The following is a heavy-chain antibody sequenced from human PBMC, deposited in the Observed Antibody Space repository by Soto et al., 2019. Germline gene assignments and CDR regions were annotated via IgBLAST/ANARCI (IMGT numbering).Heavy chain of an antibody. D-gene: IGHD6-6*01. J-gene: IGHJ6*02. CDR3: ARDRSSSGSYYGMAV. V-gene: IGHV1-18*01. CDR2: VSGYSGHS. CDR1: NETLTTYG. Sequence: QVHLVQSGAEVKKPGASVKVSCKASNETLTTYGISWVRQAPGQGLEWMGWVSGYSGHSSSAQEFQDRVIMTTDTSTNTAYLELRSLTSDDSAVYFCARDRSSSGSYYGMAVWGQGTTVTVSS.